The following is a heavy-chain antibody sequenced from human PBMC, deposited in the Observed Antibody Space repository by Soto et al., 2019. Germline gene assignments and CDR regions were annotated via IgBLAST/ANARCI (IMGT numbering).Heavy chain of an antibody. CDR1: GFTFSSYG. J-gene: IGHJ4*02. V-gene: IGHV3-33*01. CDR3: ARRGGYSYGYLDY. CDR2: IWYDGSNK. Sequence: GGSLRLSCAASGFTFSSYGMHWVRQAPGKGLEWVAVIWYDGSNKYYADSVKGRFTISRDNSKNTLYLQMNSLRAEDTAVYYCARRGGYSYGYLDYWGQGTLVTVSS. D-gene: IGHD5-18*01.